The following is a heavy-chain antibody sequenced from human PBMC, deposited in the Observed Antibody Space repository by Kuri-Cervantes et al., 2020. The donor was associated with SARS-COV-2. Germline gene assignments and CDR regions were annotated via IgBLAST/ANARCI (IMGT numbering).Heavy chain of an antibody. CDR3: ARQTRITMIVVVIGPGAFDI. V-gene: IGHV4-59*08. CDR1: GGSISSYY. J-gene: IGHJ3*02. CDR2: IYYSGST. D-gene: IGHD3-22*01. Sequence: GSLRLSCTVSGGSISSYYWSWIRQPPGKGLEWIGYIYYSGSTNYNPSLKSRVTISVDTSRNQFSLKLSSVTAADTAVYYCARQTRITMIVVVIGPGAFDIWGQGTMVTVSS.